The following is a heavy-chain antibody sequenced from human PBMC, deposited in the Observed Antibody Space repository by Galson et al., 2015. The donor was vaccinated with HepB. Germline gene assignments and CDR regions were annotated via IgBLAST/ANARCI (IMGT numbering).Heavy chain of an antibody. Sequence: SLRLSCAASGFTFDDYAMHWVRQAPGKGLEWVSGISWNSGSIGYADSVKGRFTISRDNAKNSLYLQMNSLRAEDTALYYCAKDEGFGMDVWGQGTTVTVSS. J-gene: IGHJ6*02. CDR2: ISWNSGSI. CDR1: GFTFDDYA. CDR3: AKDEGFGMDV. V-gene: IGHV3-9*01.